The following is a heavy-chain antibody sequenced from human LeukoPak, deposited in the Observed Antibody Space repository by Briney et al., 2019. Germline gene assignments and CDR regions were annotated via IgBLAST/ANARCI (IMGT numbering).Heavy chain of an antibody. D-gene: IGHD1-20*01. CDR3: ARGVTGPTGWFDP. CDR1: GGSISHYV. J-gene: IGHJ5*02. CDR2: INDSGNT. V-gene: IGHV4-59*01. Sequence: SETLSLTCTVSGGSISHYVWSWIRQSPGKGLEWIGYINDSGNTKYNPSLESRVTISVDTSKNQFSLKLSSVTAADTAVYYCARGVTGPTGWFDPWGQGTLVTVSS.